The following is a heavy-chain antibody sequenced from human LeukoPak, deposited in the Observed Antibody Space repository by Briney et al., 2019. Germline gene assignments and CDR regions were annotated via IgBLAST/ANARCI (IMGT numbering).Heavy chain of an antibody. V-gene: IGHV3-23*01. CDR3: ARDRDDYGDADAFDM. J-gene: IGHJ3*02. D-gene: IGHD4-17*01. Sequence: GGSLSPSCVVSGLTFSSYYMTSVRQAPGKGLEWVSGISASGGDTWYPDSVKGRFTISRDNSKNTLFLQMNSLRVEDTAIYYCARDRDDYGDADAFDMWGQGTMVTVSS. CDR1: GLTFSSYY. CDR2: ISASGGDT.